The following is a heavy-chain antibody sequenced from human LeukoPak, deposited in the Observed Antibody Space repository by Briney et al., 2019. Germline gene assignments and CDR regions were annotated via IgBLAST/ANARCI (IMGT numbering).Heavy chain of an antibody. CDR3: ATQAWRPHGAGGYHDDC. V-gene: IGHV3-48*01. CDR1: GFAFSTYS. Sequence: PGGSLRLSCAASGFAFSTYSMIWVRQAPGKGLEWVSYISPGSSTIYYADFAKGRFTISRDDGEKSLYLQMNPLRAEDTAVYYCATQAWRPHGAGGYHDDCWGHGTLVTVSS. CDR2: ISPGSSTI. D-gene: IGHD3-10*01. J-gene: IGHJ4*01.